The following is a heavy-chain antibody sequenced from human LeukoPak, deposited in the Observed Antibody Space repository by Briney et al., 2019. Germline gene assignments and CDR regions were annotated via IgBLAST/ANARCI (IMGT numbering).Heavy chain of an antibody. V-gene: IGHV3-20*04. Sequence: GGSLRLSCAASGFTFDDYGMSWVRQAPGKGLEWVSGINWNGGSTGYADSVKGRFTISRDNAKKSLYLQMNSLRAEDTALYYCARPRMAAARGAFDIWGQGTMVTVSS. J-gene: IGHJ3*02. CDR3: ARPRMAAARGAFDI. D-gene: IGHD6-13*01. CDR1: GFTFDDYG. CDR2: INWNGGST.